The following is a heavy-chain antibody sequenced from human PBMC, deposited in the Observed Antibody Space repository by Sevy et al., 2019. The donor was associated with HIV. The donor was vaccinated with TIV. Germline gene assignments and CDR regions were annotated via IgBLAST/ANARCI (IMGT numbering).Heavy chain of an antibody. V-gene: IGHV1-3*01. Sequence: ASVKVSCKASGYTFSTYAMHWVRQAPGQRLEGMGWINPGNDNTEYSQKFQGRVTITRDTSASTAYMELSSLRSEETAVYYCARDSVYGVADYWGQGTLVTVSS. CDR3: ARDSVYGVADY. CDR2: INPGNDNT. D-gene: IGHD3-3*01. CDR1: GYTFSTYA. J-gene: IGHJ4*02.